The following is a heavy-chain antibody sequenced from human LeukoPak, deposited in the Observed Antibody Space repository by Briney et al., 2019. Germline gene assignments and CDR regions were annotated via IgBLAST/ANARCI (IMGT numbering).Heavy chain of an antibody. J-gene: IGHJ4*02. V-gene: IGHV3-7*01. D-gene: IGHD2-8*01. CDR2: IKQDGSEK. CDR1: GFTFSSYE. Sequence: GGSLRLSCAASGFTFSSYEMNWVRQAPGKGLEWVATIKQDGSEKYYVDSVKGRFTISRDNAKNSLYLQMNSLRVEDTAVYYCARGAPMGSYWGQGTLLTVSS. CDR3: ARGAPMGSY.